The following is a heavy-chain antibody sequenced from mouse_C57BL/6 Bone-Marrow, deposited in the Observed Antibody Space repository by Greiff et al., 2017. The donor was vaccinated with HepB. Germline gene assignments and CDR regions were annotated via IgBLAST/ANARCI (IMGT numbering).Heavy chain of an antibody. CDR1: GFTFSSYA. D-gene: IGHD1-1*01. V-gene: IGHV5-4*01. Sequence: EVQVVESGGGLVKPGGSLKLSCAASGFTFSSYAMSWVRQTPEKRLEWVATISDGGSYTYYPDNVKGRFTISRDNAKNNLYLQMSHLKSEDTAMYYCASGGHYYGSSSYYFDYWGQGTTLTVSS. CDR3: ASGGHYYGSSSYYFDY. CDR2: ISDGGSYT. J-gene: IGHJ2*01.